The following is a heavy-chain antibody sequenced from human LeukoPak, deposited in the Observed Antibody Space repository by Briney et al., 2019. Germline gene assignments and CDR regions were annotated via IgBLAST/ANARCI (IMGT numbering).Heavy chain of an antibody. CDR1: GFTFSSYS. CDR3: ARDSGYSYGYGDDY. J-gene: IGHJ4*02. D-gene: IGHD5-18*01. Sequence: GGSLRLSCAASGFTFSSYSMNWVRQAPGKGLEWVSSISSSSIYIYYADSVKGRFTISRDNAKNSLYPQMNSLRAEDTAVYYCARDSGYSYGYGDDYWGQGTLVSVSS. V-gene: IGHV3-21*01. CDR2: ISSSSIYI.